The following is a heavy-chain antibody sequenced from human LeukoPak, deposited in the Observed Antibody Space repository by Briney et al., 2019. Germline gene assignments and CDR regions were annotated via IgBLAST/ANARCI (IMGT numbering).Heavy chain of an antibody. CDR3: VRNLDC. Sequence: GGSLRLSCVASGFTFGNYWMTWVRQAPGKGLEWVANISPDGSQRYFGDSVKGRFTISRDNAVNSLYLQLNRLRVEDTGDYYCVRNLDCWGQGTLVTVSS. CDR1: GFTFGNYW. V-gene: IGHV3-7*01. J-gene: IGHJ4*02. CDR2: ISPDGSQR.